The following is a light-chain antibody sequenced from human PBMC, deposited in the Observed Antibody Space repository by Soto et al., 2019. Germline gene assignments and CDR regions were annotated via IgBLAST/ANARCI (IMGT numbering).Light chain of an antibody. CDR2: DAS. V-gene: IGKV1-5*01. Sequence: DIQMTQSPSTLSASVGDRVTITCRASQSISSWLAWYQQKPGKAPKLLIYDASSLESGVPSRFSGSGSGTEFTRTISSLQPDDFATYYCQQYNSYPYTFGHGTKLEIK. CDR3: QQYNSYPYT. J-gene: IGKJ2*01. CDR1: QSISSW.